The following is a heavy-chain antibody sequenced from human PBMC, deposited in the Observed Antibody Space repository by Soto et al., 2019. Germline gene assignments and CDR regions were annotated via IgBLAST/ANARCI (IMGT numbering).Heavy chain of an antibody. CDR3: ARSTAGVVTPYYYYYYMDV. CDR1: GGSISSYY. Sequence: SETLSLTCTVSGGSISSYYWSWIRQPPGKGLEWIGYIYYSGSTNYNPSLKSRVTISVDTSKNQFSLKLSSVTAADTAVYYCARSTAGVVTPYYYYYYMDVWGKGTTVTVSS. J-gene: IGHJ6*03. V-gene: IGHV4-59*01. CDR2: IYYSGST. D-gene: IGHD3-3*01.